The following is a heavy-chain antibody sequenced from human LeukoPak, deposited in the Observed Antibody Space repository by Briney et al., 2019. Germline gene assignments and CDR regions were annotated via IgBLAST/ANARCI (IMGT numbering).Heavy chain of an antibody. V-gene: IGHV4-61*05. D-gene: IGHD4-11*01. CDR2: IYYSGST. J-gene: IGHJ4*02. Sequence: SETLSLTCTVSGGSISSSSYYWGWIRQPPGKGLEWIGYIYYSGSTNYNPSLKSRVTISVDTSKNQFSLKLSSVTAADTAVYYCARQLAVTGRPSYFDYWGQGTLVTVSS. CDR1: GGSISSSSYY. CDR3: ARQLAVTGRPSYFDY.